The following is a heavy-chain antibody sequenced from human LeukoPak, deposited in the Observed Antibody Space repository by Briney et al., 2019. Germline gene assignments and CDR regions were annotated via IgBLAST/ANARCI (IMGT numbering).Heavy chain of an antibody. CDR3: ASNYWYYYGSGSDDAFDI. D-gene: IGHD3-10*01. CDR2: IGSSGSTI. V-gene: IGHV3-11*01. J-gene: IGHJ3*02. Sequence: GGSLRLSCAASGFTFSDYYMSWIRQAPGKGLEWVSYIGSSGSTIHYADSVKGRFTISRDNAKNSLYLQMNSLRAEDTAVYYCASNYWYYYGSGSDDAFDIWGQGTMVTVSS. CDR1: GFTFSDYY.